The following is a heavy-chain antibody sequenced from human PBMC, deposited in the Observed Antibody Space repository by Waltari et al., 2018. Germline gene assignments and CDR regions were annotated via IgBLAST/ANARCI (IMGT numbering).Heavy chain of an antibody. CDR2: INTSGGST. CDR3: AREPWRIAVARGAFDI. D-gene: IGHD6-19*01. J-gene: IGHJ3*02. CDR1: GYTFTSYY. V-gene: IGHV1-46*01. Sequence: QVQLVQSGAEVKKPGASVKVSCKASGYTFTSYYMHWVRQAPGQGLGWMGIINTSGGSTSYAQKFQGRVTMTSDTFTSTVYMELSRLRSEDTAVYYCAREPWRIAVARGAFDIWGQGTMVTVSS.